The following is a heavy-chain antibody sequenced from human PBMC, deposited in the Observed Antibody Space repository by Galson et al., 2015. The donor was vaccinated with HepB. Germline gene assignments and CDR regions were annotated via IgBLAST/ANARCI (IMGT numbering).Heavy chain of an antibody. J-gene: IGHJ4*02. CDR2: ISYDGSNK. V-gene: IGHV3-30*03. CDR1: RFTFSNYG. Sequence: SLRLSCAASRFTFSNYGMHWVRQAPGKGLEWVTLISYDGSNKYYADSVKGRFTISRDNSKNTLYLQMNSLRAEDTAVYYCARDEYSSGWLDYWGQGTLVTVSS. CDR3: ARDEYSSGWLDY. D-gene: IGHD6-19*01.